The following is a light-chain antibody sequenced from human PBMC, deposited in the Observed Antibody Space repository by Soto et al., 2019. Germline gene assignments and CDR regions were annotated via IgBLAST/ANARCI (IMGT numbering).Light chain of an antibody. CDR3: SSYLEV. CDR2: EVS. J-gene: IGLJ2*01. CDR1: SSDVGGYNY. Sequence: QSVLTQPASVSGSPGQSITIYCTGTSSDVGGYNYVSWYQQHPGKAPKLVIYEVSNRPSGVSNRFSGSKSANTASLTISGLQAEDEADYYCSSYLEVFGGGTKLTVL. V-gene: IGLV2-14*01.